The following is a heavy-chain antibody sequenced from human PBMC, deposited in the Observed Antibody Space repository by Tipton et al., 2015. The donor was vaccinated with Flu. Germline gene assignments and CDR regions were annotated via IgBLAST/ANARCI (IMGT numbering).Heavy chain of an antibody. J-gene: IGHJ5*02. Sequence: GLVKPSETLSLTCTVSGYSISSDYYWGWIRQPPGKGLEWIGNIYHTGNTYYNSSLKSRVSISVDRSKNQFSLKVSSVTAADTAVYYCARRSYSNYVSEPKSWFDPWGQGILVSVSS. CDR2: IYHTGNT. D-gene: IGHD4-11*01. CDR3: ARRSYSNYVSEPKSWFDP. V-gene: IGHV4-38-2*02. CDR1: GYSISSDYY.